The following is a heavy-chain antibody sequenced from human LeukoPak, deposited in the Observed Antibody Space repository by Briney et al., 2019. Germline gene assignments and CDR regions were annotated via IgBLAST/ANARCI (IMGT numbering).Heavy chain of an antibody. J-gene: IGHJ4*02. D-gene: IGHD6-6*01. CDR3: ATNAARPWGIFDY. CDR2: IYYSGST. CDR1: GGSISSYY. Sequence: SETLSLTCTVSGGSISSYYWSWIRQPPGKGLEWIGYIYYSGSTNYNPSLKSRVTISVDTSKNQFSLNLSSVTAADTAVYYCATNAARPWGIFDYWGQGTLVTVSS. V-gene: IGHV4-59*01.